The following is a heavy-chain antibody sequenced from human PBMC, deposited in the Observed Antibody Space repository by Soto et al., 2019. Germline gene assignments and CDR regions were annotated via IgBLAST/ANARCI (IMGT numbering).Heavy chain of an antibody. CDR3: ARHRHPRGTVGATSPLDP. V-gene: IGHV3-53*01. CDR1: SFSHISNY. Sequence: EGSLKTSSTISSFSHISNYLSLVRQAPGKGLEWVSVHYSGGSTYYADSVQGRFTISRDKSNNTLYLQMRRVRAEDTAVYFCARHRHPRGTVGATSPLDPWGQGTQVTVSS. J-gene: IGHJ5*02. D-gene: IGHD1-26*01. CDR2: HYSGGST.